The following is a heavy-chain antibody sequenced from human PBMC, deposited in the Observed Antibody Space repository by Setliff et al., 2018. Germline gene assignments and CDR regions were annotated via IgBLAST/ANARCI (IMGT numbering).Heavy chain of an antibody. CDR1: GGSISSRSYY. V-gene: IGHV4-61*05. CDR2: INHSGTT. J-gene: IGHJ4*02. Sequence: ASETLSLTCTVSGGSISSRSYYWGWVRQSPGKGLDWIGEINHSGTTNYDPSLEGRVTISADESKRQVSLKLTSLTAADTAVYYCASPQARGFWARYYFDLWGQGTLVTVSS. CDR3: ASPQARGFWARYYFDL. D-gene: IGHD6-6*01.